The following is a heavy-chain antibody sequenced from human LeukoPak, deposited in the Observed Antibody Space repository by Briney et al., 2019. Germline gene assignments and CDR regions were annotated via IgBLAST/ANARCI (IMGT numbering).Heavy chain of an antibody. CDR2: ITGRGDAT. CDR3: ARVYSGSYYLAYFDH. Sequence: GGSLRLSCAASDFSFITYAMSWVRQAPGKGLEWVSTITGRGDATYYADSVKGRFTISRDNSKYTLYLQMNSLRADDTAVYYCARVYSGSYYLAYFDHWGQGTLVTVSS. CDR1: DFSFITYA. J-gene: IGHJ4*02. D-gene: IGHD1-26*01. V-gene: IGHV3-23*01.